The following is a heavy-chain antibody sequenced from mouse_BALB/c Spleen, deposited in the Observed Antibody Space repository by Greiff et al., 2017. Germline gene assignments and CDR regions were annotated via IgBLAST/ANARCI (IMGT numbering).Heavy chain of an antibody. CDR3: ARDLPSFAD. CDR1: GFPFSDFY. V-gene: IGHV7-1*02. CDR2: SRNKANDYTT. J-gene: IGHJ3*01. Sequence: EVKLMDSGGGLVQPGGSLRLSCATSGFPFSDFYLAWVRQPPGKRLEWIAASRNKANDYTTEYSASVKGRFIVSRDTSQSILYLQMNALRAEDTAIYYCARDLPSFADWGQGTLGTVSA.